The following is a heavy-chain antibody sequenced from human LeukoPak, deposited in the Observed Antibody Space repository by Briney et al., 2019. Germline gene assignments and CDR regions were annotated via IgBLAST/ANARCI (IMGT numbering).Heavy chain of an antibody. CDR2: MNPNSGNT. CDR3: ARGPLTSQNIVILMADFDY. V-gene: IGHV1-8*01. D-gene: IGHD2/OR15-2a*01. J-gene: IGHJ4*02. Sequence: ASVKVSCKASGYTFTSYDINWVRQATGQGLEWMGWMNPNSGNTGYAQKFQGWVTMTRDTSISTAYMELSRLRSDDAAVYYCARGPLTSQNIVILMADFDYWGQGTLVTVSS. CDR1: GYTFTSYD.